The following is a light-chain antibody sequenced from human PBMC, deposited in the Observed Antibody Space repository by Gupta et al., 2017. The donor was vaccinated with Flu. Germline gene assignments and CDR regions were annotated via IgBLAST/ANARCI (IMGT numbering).Light chain of an antibody. CDR3: SSYTSSSTLV. V-gene: IGLV2-14*01. J-gene: IGLJ2*01. CDR2: EVS. CDR1: SSDVGGYNY. Sequence: QSALTQPASVSGSPGQSITISCTGTSSDVGGYNYVSWYQQHPGKAPKLMIYEVSNRPSGVSHRFSGSKSGNTASLTISGLQAEDEADYYCSSYTSSSTLVFGGGTNLTVL.